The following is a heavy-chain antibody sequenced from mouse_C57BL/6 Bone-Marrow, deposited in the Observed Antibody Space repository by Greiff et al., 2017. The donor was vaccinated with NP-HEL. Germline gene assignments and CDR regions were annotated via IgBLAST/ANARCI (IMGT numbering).Heavy chain of an antibody. Sequence: EVQLQQSGAELVRPGASVKLSCTASGFNIKDDYMHWVKQRPEQGLEWIGWIDPENGDTEYASKFQGKATITADTSSNTAYLQLSSLTSEDTAGYYCTTWGYDYYAMDYWGQGTSVTVSS. J-gene: IGHJ4*01. V-gene: IGHV14-4*01. CDR3: TTWGYDYYAMDY. CDR1: GFNIKDDY. D-gene: IGHD2-10*02. CDR2: IDPENGDT.